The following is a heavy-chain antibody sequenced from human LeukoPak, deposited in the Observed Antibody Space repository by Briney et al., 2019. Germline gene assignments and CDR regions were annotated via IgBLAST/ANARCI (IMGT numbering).Heavy chain of an antibody. CDR3: VRLLESSGGSCYSFDP. CDR2: IYYSGST. CDR1: GGSISSYY. J-gene: IGHJ5*02. V-gene: IGHV4-59*08. D-gene: IGHD2-15*01. Sequence: PSETLSLTCTVSGGSISSYYWSWIRQPPGKGLEWIGYIYYSGSTNYNPSLKSRVTISVDTSKNQFSLKLSSVTAADTAVYYCVRLLESSGGSCYSFDPWGQGTLVTVSS.